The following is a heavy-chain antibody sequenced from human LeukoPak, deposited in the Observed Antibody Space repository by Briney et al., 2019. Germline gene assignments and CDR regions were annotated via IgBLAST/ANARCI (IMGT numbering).Heavy chain of an antibody. CDR3: ARPLVRGGDAFDI. CDR1: GGSFSGYY. Sequence: SETLSLTCAVYGGSFSGYYWSWIRQPPGKGLEWIGEINHSGSTNYNPSLKSRVTLSVDTSKNQFSLKLSSVTAADTAVYYCARPLVRGGDAFDIWGQGTMVTVSS. D-gene: IGHD3-10*01. V-gene: IGHV4-34*01. J-gene: IGHJ3*02. CDR2: INHSGST.